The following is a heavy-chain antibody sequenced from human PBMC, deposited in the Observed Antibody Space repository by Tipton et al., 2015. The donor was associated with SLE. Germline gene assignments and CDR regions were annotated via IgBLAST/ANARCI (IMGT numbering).Heavy chain of an antibody. V-gene: IGHV3-33*01. Sequence: RSLRLSCAASGFTFSSYGMHWVRQAPGKGLEWVAVIWYDGSNKYYADSVKGRFTISRDNSKNTLYLQMNSLRAEDTAVYYCARDEDYYGSGGAFDIWGQGTMVTVSS. CDR2: IWYDGSNK. CDR1: GFTFSSYG. CDR3: ARDEDYYGSGGAFDI. D-gene: IGHD3-10*01. J-gene: IGHJ3*02.